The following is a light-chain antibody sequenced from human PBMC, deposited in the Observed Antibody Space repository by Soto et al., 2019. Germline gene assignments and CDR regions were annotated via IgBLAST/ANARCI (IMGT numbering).Light chain of an antibody. CDR1: QSINSN. J-gene: IGKJ1*01. CDR3: QQYGSSGT. CDR2: GAF. V-gene: IGKV3-15*01. Sequence: EIVMTQSPVTLSVSPGERATLSCRASQSINSNLAWYQQKPGQAPSLLIYGAFTRATGIPARFSGSGSGTEFTLTISRLEPEDFAVYYCQQYGSSGTFGQGTKVDIK.